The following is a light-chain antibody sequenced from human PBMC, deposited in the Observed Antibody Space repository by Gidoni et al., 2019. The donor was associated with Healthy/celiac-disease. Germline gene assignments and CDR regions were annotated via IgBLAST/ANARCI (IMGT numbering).Light chain of an antibody. CDR2: WAS. Sequence: DIVMTQSPDSLAVSLGERATINCKSSQSVLYSYNNKNYLAWYQQKPGQPPKLLIYWASTRESGVPDRFSGSGSGTDFTLTISSLQAEDVAVYYCQQYYSTPTFGQGTRLEIK. V-gene: IGKV4-1*01. J-gene: IGKJ5*01. CDR3: QQYYSTPT. CDR1: QSVLYSYNNKNY.